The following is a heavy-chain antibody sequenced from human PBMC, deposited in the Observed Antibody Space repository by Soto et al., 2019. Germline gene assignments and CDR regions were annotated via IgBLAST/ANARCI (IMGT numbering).Heavy chain of an antibody. CDR2: SRNKANSYTT. CDR3: VRDSGSYYFDY. J-gene: IGHJ4*02. V-gene: IGHV3-72*01. D-gene: IGHD1-26*01. Sequence: ESGGGLVQPGGSLRLSCAASGFTFSDHYMDWVRQAPGKGLEWVGRSRNKANSYTTEYAASVKGRFTISRDDSKNSLYLQMNSLKTEDTAVYYCVRDSGSYYFDYWGQGTLVTVSS. CDR1: GFTFSDHY.